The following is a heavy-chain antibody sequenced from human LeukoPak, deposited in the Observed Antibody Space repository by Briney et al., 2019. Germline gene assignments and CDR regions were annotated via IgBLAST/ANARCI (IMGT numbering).Heavy chain of an antibody. Sequence: GGSLRLSCAASGFTFSCYWMHWVRQAPGKGLGWGSRADYDGSDTSYAYSVRGRFTISRDNAKNTLSLQMNSLSAEDTAVYYCATLAAAGTNYWGQGTLVTVSS. V-gene: IGHV3-74*01. CDR3: ATLAAAGTNY. CDR1: GFTFSCYW. D-gene: IGHD6-13*01. CDR2: ADYDGSDT. J-gene: IGHJ4*02.